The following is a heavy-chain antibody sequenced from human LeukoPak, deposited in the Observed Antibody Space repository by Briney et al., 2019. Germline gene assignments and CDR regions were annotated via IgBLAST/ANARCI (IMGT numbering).Heavy chain of an antibody. D-gene: IGHD3-9*01. CDR3: ARDHWLFSSKTWYYYGMDV. CDR2: IDPSGSA. V-gene: IGHV4-59*01. CDR1: GGSISSYY. Sequence: SETLSLTCTVSGGSISSYYWSWIRQSPGKGLEWIGYIDPSGSASYNPSLKSRVTIFVDTSKNLFSLTLTSVSASDTAIYYCARDHWLFSSKTWYYYGMDVWGQGTTVTVSS. J-gene: IGHJ6*02.